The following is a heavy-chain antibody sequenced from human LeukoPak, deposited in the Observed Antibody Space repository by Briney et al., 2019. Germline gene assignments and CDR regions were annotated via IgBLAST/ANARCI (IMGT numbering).Heavy chain of an antibody. CDR3: ARDDYDYVWGSYRYFDY. J-gene: IGHJ4*02. CDR1: GFTFSDYY. D-gene: IGHD3-16*02. CDR2: ISGSGGST. Sequence: PGGSLRLSCAASGFTFSDYYMSWVRQAPGKGLDWVSAISGSGGSTYYADSVKGRFTISRDNSKSTLYLQMNSLRAEDTAVYYCARDDYDYVWGSYRYFDYWGQGTLVTVSS. V-gene: IGHV3-23*01.